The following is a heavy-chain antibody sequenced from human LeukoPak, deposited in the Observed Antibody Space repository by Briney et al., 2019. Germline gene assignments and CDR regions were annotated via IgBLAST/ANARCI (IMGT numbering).Heavy chain of an antibody. Sequence: GASVKVSCKASGGSVSSYAISWVRQAPGQGLEWMGRIIPIFGTANCAQKFQGRVTITADIASSTAYMELTSLTSEDTAVYFCAKQGAARQDYYMDVWGNGTTVTVSS. D-gene: IGHD5-18*01. CDR1: GGSVSSYA. CDR2: IIPIFGTA. J-gene: IGHJ6*03. CDR3: AKQGAARQDYYMDV. V-gene: IGHV1-69*06.